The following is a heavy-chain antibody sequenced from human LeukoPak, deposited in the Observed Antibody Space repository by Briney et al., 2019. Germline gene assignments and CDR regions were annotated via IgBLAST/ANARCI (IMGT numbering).Heavy chain of an antibody. CDR2: ITGSGGNT. V-gene: IGHV3-23*01. D-gene: IGHD2/OR15-2a*01. Sequence: GGSLRLSCAASGFTFSSYVIKWVRQAPGKGLEWVSGITGSGGNTYYADSVKGRFIISRDNSENTLYLQMNSLRVEDTAVYYCAKGLSMDVWGQGTTVTVSS. J-gene: IGHJ6*02. CDR3: AKGLSMDV. CDR1: GFTFSSYV.